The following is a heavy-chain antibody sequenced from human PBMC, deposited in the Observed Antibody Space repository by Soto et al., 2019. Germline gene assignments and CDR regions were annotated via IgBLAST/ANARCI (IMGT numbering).Heavy chain of an antibody. V-gene: IGHV3-74*01. CDR1: GLTFTNYW. Sequence: PGGSLRLSGAASGLTFTNYWIHWVRQVPWKGLLWVSRIDGVAAGTSYSDSVRGRFTISRDNAENMLYLQMNSLRAEDTAVYYCKTVFEY. CDR2: IDGVAAGT. D-gene: IGHD4-17*01. CDR3: KTVFEY. J-gene: IGHJ1*01.